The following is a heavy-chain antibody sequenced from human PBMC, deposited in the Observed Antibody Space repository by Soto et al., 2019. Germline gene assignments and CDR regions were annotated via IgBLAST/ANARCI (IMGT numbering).Heavy chain of an antibody. J-gene: IGHJ4*02. D-gene: IGHD1-1*01. CDR3: ARGRYGDY. CDR2: LSAHNGNT. V-gene: IGHV1-18*01. Sequence: QVHLVQSGAEVRKPGASVKVSCKGSGYTFTTYGITWVRQAPGQGLEWMGWLSAHNGNTNYARKLKGRVTVTRDTSTCTAYMELRDLRSDDSAVYYCARGRYGDYWGQGALVTVSS. CDR1: GYTFTTYG.